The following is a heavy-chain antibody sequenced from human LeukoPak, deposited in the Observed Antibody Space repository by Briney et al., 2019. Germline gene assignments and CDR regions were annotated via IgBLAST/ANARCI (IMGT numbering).Heavy chain of an antibody. CDR1: GGSISSTSHY. V-gene: IGHV4-39*07. Sequence: ASEALSLTCTVSGGSISSTSHYWGWIRQPPGKGLEWIGSIYYSGSTYYNPSLKSRVTISVDTSKNQFSLKLSSVTAADTAVYYCARDLSSSFDYWGQGTLVTVSS. CDR2: IYYSGST. D-gene: IGHD6-6*01. J-gene: IGHJ4*02. CDR3: ARDLSSSFDY.